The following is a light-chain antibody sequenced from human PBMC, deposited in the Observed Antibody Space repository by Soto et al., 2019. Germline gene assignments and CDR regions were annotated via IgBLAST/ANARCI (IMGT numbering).Light chain of an antibody. J-gene: IGKJ2*01. Sequence: ETVLTQSPGTLSLSPGERATLSCRASQSVSSAFFAWFQQRPGLAPRLLIYGASSRATGIPARFSGSGSGTDFTLTISRLEPEDFEVYYCHQYGNSPYTFGQRTKLEIK. CDR3: HQYGNSPYT. CDR1: QSVSSAF. CDR2: GAS. V-gene: IGKV3-20*01.